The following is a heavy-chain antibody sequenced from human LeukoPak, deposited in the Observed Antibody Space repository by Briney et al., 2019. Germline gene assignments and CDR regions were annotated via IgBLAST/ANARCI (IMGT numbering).Heavy chain of an antibody. CDR1: AASISNYY. CDR2: IYTGGST. J-gene: IGHJ4*02. CDR3: ASPRSGYRYTFDY. D-gene: IGHD3-22*01. Sequence: MASETLSLTCAVSAASISNYYWSWIRQAPGEGLEWIGHIYTGGSTNYNPSLKSRVSISLDTSKNRFSLNLNFVTAADTAVYYCASPRSGYRYTFDYWGQGALVTVSS. V-gene: IGHV4-4*09.